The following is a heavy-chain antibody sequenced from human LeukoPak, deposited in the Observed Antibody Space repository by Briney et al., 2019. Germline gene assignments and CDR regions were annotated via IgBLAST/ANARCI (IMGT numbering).Heavy chain of an antibody. CDR1: GGSISSYY. D-gene: IGHD1-14*01. CDR2: IYYSGST. J-gene: IGHJ6*02. Sequence: PSETLSLTCTVSGGSISSYYWSWIRQPPGKGLEWIRYIYYSGSTNYNPSLKSRVTISVDTSKNQFSLKLSSVTDADTAVYYCARDVSTGYYYYGMDVWGQGTTVTVSS. V-gene: IGHV4-59*01. CDR3: ARDVSTGYYYYGMDV.